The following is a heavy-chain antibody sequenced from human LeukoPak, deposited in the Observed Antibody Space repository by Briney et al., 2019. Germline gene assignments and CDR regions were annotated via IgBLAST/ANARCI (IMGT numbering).Heavy chain of an antibody. CDR1: RFTFSSYA. Sequence: GGSLRLSCAASRFTFSSYAVSWVRQAPGKGLEWVANINQGGSDQYYVDSVKGRFTISRDNSKNSLYLQMNSLRAEDTAIYYCARNPSGGPKGYWGQGTLVTVSS. J-gene: IGHJ4*02. CDR3: ARNPSGGPKGY. V-gene: IGHV3-7*03. CDR2: INQGGSDQ. D-gene: IGHD3-10*01.